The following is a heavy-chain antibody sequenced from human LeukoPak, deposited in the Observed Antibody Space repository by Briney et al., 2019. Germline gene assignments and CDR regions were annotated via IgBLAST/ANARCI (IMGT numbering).Heavy chain of an antibody. CDR1: GFTFNSYA. V-gene: IGHV3-23*01. CDR2: ISGSGGST. CDR3: AKDYGDYGGFDY. Sequence: QPGGSLRLSCAASGFTFNSYAMSWVRQAPGKGLDWVSAISGSGGSTYYADSVKGRFTISRDNSKNTLYLQMNSLRAEDTAVYYCAKDYGDYGGFDYWGQGTLVTVSS. D-gene: IGHD4-17*01. J-gene: IGHJ4*02.